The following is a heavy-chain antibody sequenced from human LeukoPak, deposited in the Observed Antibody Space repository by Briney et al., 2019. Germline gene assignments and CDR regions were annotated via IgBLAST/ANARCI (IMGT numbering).Heavy chain of an antibody. D-gene: IGHD6-13*01. CDR3: AKDLTAAATGGYYGMDV. V-gene: IGHV3-23*01. Sequence: GGSLRLSCAASGFTFSSYAMSWVRQAPGKGLEWVSAISGSGGSTYYADSVKGRFTISRDNSKNTLYLQMNSLRAEDTAANYCAKDLTAAATGGYYGMDVWGQGTTVTVSS. CDR2: ISGSGGST. J-gene: IGHJ6*02. CDR1: GFTFSSYA.